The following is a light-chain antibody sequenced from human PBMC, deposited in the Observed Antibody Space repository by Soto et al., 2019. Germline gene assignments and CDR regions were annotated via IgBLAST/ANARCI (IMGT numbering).Light chain of an antibody. J-gene: IGKJ4*01. CDR3: QQFNNSPLT. CDR2: DAS. V-gene: IGKV1D-13*01. CDR1: QGISSA. Sequence: AIQLTQSPSSLSASVGDRVTITCRASQGISSALAWYQQKPGKAPKLLIYDASSLESGVPSRFSGSGSGTDFTLTISSLQPEDFETYYCQQFNNSPLTFGARTKVDIX.